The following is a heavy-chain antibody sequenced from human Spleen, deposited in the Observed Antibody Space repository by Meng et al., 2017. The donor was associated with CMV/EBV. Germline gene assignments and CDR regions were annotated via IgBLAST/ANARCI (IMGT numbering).Heavy chain of an antibody. J-gene: IGHJ4*02. CDR1: GCYSIRSSSYF. D-gene: IGHD3-22*01. Sequence: GSLRLSCNVSGCYSIRSSSYFWGWIRQPPGKGLEWIGHIYSAGRTYYNSSLKTRVTISLDTSKNQFSLNLNSVTAADTAVYYCARLGVPRYYYDSNAYYPFDYWGQGTLVTVSS. V-gene: IGHV4-39*07. CDR3: ARLGVPRYYYDSNAYYPFDY. CDR2: IYSAGRT.